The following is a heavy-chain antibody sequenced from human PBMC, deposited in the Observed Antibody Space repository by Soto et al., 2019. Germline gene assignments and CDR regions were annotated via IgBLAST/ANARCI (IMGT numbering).Heavy chain of an antibody. V-gene: IGHV1-8*01. D-gene: IGHD6-13*01. Sequence: QVQLVQYGAEGKKPGASVKVSCKASGYTFTSYDINWVRQATGQGLEWMGWVNPNSGNTGYAQKFQGRVTMTSTTYISTAYMKLSSLRSEDTAMYYCAREVGSRIDYWGQGTLVTVSS. CDR1: GYTFTSYD. CDR3: AREVGSRIDY. J-gene: IGHJ4*02. CDR2: VNPNSGNT.